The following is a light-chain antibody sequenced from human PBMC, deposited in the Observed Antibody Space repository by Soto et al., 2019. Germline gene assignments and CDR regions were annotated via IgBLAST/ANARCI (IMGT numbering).Light chain of an antibody. V-gene: IGKV3-15*01. CDR1: QSFSNN. CDR2: GAS. J-gene: IGKJ4*01. CDR3: QQYNKWPPLT. Sequence: EIVLTQSPGTLSLSPGERATLSCRASQSFSNNYLAWYQQKPGQAPRLLIYGASTRATGIPAKFSGSGSGTDFTLTISSLQSEDFAVYYCQQYNKWPPLTFGGGTKVDIK.